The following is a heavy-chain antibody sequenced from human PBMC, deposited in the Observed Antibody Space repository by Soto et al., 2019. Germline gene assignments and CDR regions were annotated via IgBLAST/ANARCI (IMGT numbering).Heavy chain of an antibody. CDR2: ISSSSSYI. Sequence: EVQLVESGGGLVKPGGSLRLSCAASGFTFSSYSMNWVRQAPGKGLEWVSSISSSSSYIYYADSVKGRFTISRDNAKNSLYLQMNSLRAEDTAVYYCARDQGTAMAVSDAFDIWGQGTIVTVSS. J-gene: IGHJ3*02. D-gene: IGHD5-18*01. CDR1: GFTFSSYS. V-gene: IGHV3-21*01. CDR3: ARDQGTAMAVSDAFDI.